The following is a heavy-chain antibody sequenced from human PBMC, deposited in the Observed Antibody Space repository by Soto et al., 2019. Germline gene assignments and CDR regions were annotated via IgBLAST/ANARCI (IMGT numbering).Heavy chain of an antibody. J-gene: IGHJ4*02. CDR2: ISAGGDGT. CDR3: ADGGRYPYY. V-gene: IGHV3-23*01. Sequence: PGGSLRLSCAASGVSFSSYAMGWVRQAPGKGLDWVSSISAGGDGTYYADSVKGRFTISRDNSKNTVFLQMTRLRADDTAVYFCADGGRYPYYWGPGTLVTVSS. D-gene: IGHD1-26*01. CDR1: GVSFSSYA.